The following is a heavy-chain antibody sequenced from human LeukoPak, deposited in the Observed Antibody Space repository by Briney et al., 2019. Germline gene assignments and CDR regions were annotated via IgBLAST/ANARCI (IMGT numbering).Heavy chain of an antibody. D-gene: IGHD6-6*01. Sequence: GGSLRLSCAASGFTFSSYSMNWVRQAPGKGLEWVSSISSSSSYIYYADSVKGRFTISRDNAKNSLYLQMNSLRAEDTAVYYCAKAAASKYSSSSVEYFQHWGQGTLVTVSS. J-gene: IGHJ1*01. CDR3: AKAAASKYSSSSVEYFQH. V-gene: IGHV3-21*01. CDR2: ISSSSSYI. CDR1: GFTFSSYS.